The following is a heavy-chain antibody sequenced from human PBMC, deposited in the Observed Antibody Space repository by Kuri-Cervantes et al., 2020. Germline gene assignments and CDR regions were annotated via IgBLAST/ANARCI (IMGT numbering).Heavy chain of an antibody. Sequence: ASVKVSCKVSGYTLTELSMHWVRQAPGKGLEWMGGFDPEDGETIYAQKFQGRVTMTEDTSTGTAYMELTSLRSDDTAVYYCATLRAQDGSSFDYWGQGTLVTVSS. CDR1: GYTLTELS. J-gene: IGHJ4*02. CDR2: FDPEDGET. V-gene: IGHV1-24*01. D-gene: IGHD6-13*01. CDR3: ATLRAQDGSSFDY.